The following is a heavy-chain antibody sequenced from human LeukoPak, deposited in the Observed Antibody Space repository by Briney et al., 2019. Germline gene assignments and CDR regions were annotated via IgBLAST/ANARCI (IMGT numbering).Heavy chain of an antibody. Sequence: GASVKVSCKASGGTFSSYAISWVRQAAGQGLEWMGRIIPILGIANYAQKFQGRVTITADKSTSTAYMELSSLRSEDTAVYYCARDPELRFGRDYYYYMDVWGKGTTVTVSS. CDR3: ARDPELRFGRDYYYYMDV. V-gene: IGHV1-69*04. CDR2: IIPILGIA. J-gene: IGHJ6*03. CDR1: GGTFSSYA. D-gene: IGHD3-3*01.